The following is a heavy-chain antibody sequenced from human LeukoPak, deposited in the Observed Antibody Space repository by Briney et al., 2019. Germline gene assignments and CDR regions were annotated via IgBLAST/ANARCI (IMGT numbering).Heavy chain of an antibody. CDR3: ARADYSSTWSHDYYYYMDV. CDR2: IYHSGST. Sequence: SETLSLTCTVSGYSISSGYYWGWIRQPPGKGLEWIGSIYHSGSTYYNPSLKSRVTISVDTSKNQFSLKLSSVTAADTAVYYCARADYSSTWSHDYYYYMDVWGKGTAVTVSS. V-gene: IGHV4-38-2*02. D-gene: IGHD6-13*01. CDR1: GYSISSGYY. J-gene: IGHJ6*03.